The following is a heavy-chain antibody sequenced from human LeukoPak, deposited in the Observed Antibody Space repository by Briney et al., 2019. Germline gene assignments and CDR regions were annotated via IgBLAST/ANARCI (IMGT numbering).Heavy chain of an antibody. V-gene: IGHV4-61*05. CDR1: GGSISSSSYY. J-gene: IGHJ4*02. CDR3: ARQTGSGLFILP. CDR2: IYYSGST. D-gene: IGHD3/OR15-3a*01. Sequence: SETLSLTCTVSGGSISSSSYYWGWIRQPPGKGLEWIGYIYYSGSTNYKPSLKSRVTISVDTSKNQFSLKLTSVTAADTAVYYCARQTGSGLFILPGGQGTLVTVSS.